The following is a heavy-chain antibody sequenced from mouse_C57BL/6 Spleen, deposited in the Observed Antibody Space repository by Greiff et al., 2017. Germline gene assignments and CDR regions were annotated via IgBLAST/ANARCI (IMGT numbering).Heavy chain of an antibody. V-gene: IGHV5-16*01. J-gene: IGHJ2*01. D-gene: IGHD2-3*01. CDR1: GFTFSDYY. CDR3: ARAGYDGYPFDY. CDR2: INYDGSST. Sequence: EVKLMESEGGLVQPGSSMKLSCTASGFTFSDYYMAWVRQVPEKGLEWVANINYDGSSTYYLDSLKSRFIISRDNAKNILYLQMSSLKSEDTATYYCARAGYDGYPFDYWGQGTTLTVSS.